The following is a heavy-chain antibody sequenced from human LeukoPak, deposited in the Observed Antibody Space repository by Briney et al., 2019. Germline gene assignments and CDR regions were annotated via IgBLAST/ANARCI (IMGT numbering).Heavy chain of an antibody. CDR3: ATFLWFGELLNWFDP. CDR1: GYTFTSYD. D-gene: IGHD3-10*01. Sequence: ASVKVSCKASGYTFTSYDINWVRQAPGQGLEWMGWMNPNSGNTGYAQKFQGRVTMTRNTSISTAYMELSSLRSEDTAVYYCATFLWFGELLNWFDPWGQGTLVTVSS. V-gene: IGHV1-8*01. CDR2: MNPNSGNT. J-gene: IGHJ5*02.